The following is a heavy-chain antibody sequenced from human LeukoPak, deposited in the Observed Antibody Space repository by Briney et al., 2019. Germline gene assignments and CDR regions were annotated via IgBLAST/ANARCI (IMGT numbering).Heavy chain of an antibody. CDR1: RYTFTSYA. J-gene: IGHJ3*02. CDR2: INTNTGNP. Sequence: GASVKVSCKASRYTFTSYAMNWVRQAPGQGLEWMGWINTNTGNPTYAQGFTGRFVFSLDTSVSTAYLQISSLKAEDTAVYYCVGPSGYYYDSSGYHWDAFDIWGQGTMVTVSS. CDR3: VGPSGYYYDSSGYHWDAFDI. V-gene: IGHV7-4-1*02. D-gene: IGHD3-22*01.